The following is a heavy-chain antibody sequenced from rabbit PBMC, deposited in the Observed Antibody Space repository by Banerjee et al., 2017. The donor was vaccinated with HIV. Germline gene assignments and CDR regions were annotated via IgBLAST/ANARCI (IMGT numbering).Heavy chain of an antibody. J-gene: IGHJ2*01. CDR2: IYAGSSGNT. CDR3: ARLGYYAGSS. CDR1: GFTLSSTYW. Sequence: QEKLEESGGDLVKPGASLTLSCGASGFTLSSTYWICWVRQAPGKGLEWIGCIYAGSSGNTYYASWAKGRFTISKPSSTTVTLQMTSLTAADTATYFCARLGYYAGSSWGQGTLVTVS. V-gene: IGHV1S45*01. D-gene: IGHD8-1*01.